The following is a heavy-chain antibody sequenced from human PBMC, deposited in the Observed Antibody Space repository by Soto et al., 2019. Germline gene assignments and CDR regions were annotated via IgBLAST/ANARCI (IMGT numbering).Heavy chain of an antibody. CDR2: IYYSGST. V-gene: IGHV4-30-4*01. D-gene: IGHD2-21*02. Sequence: TLSLTCTVSGGSISSGDYYWIWIRQPPGKGLEWIGYIYYSGSTYYNPSLKSRVTISVDTSKNQFSLKLSSVTAADTAVYYCARERGYGGNSGIDYWGQGTLVTVSS. J-gene: IGHJ4*02. CDR1: GGSISSGDYY. CDR3: ARERGYGGNSGIDY.